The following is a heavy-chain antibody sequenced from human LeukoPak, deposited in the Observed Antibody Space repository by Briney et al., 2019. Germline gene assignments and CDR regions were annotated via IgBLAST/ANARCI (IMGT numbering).Heavy chain of an antibody. D-gene: IGHD2-8*01. CDR1: GGSISSYY. Sequence: SETLSLTCTVSGGSISSYYWSWIRQPPGKGLEWIGYIYYSGSTNYNPSLKSRVTISVDTSKNQFSLKLGSVTAADTAVYYCARGYCTNGVCYGGQKDWYFDLWGRGTLVTVSS. J-gene: IGHJ2*01. CDR2: IYYSGST. CDR3: ARGYCTNGVCYGGQKDWYFDL. V-gene: IGHV4-59*01.